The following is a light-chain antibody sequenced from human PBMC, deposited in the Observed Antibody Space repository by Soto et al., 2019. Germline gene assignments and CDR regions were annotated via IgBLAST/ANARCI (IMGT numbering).Light chain of an antibody. Sequence: QSLLTQPASVSGSPGQSITISCTGTISDFVVYNYVSWYQQLPGKAPKLMIYGVSNRPSGVSNRFSGSKSGNTASLTISGLQAEDEAEYYSSSYAGCSIYVFGPGT. J-gene: IGLJ1*01. V-gene: IGLV2-14*01. CDR2: GVS. CDR3: SSYAGCSIYV. CDR1: ISDFVVYNY.